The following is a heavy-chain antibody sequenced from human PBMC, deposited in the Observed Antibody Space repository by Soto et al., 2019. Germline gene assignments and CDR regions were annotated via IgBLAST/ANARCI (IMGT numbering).Heavy chain of an antibody. D-gene: IGHD5-18*01. Sequence: GGSLRLSCTATGFTFGFNALSWVRQAAGKGLEWVSSISAGGASTNYADSVSGRFTISRDTSKNTLYLQMNILSAEDTAVYYCAKEGCRARGYNYGNSYDDYWGQGTRVTVSS. V-gene: IGHV3-23*01. CDR3: AKEGCRARGYNYGNSYDDY. J-gene: IGHJ4*02. CDR1: GFTFGFNA. CDR2: ISAGGAST.